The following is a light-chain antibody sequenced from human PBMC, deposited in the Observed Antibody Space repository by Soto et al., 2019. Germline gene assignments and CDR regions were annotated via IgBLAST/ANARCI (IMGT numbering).Light chain of an antibody. V-gene: IGKV3-20*01. CDR2: DAA. Sequence: EIVMTQSPGTLSLSPGERATLSCRASQSVSSGYLAWYQQKPGQAPRLLIYDAATRATGIPDRFSGSGSGTDFTLTISRLEPEDFEVYYCQQYGSSPPWTFGQGTKVEIK. CDR3: QQYGSSPPWT. J-gene: IGKJ1*01. CDR1: QSVSSGY.